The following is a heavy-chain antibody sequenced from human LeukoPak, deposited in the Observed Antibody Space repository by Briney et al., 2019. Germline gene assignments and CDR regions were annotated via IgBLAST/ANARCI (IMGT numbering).Heavy chain of an antibody. V-gene: IGHV4-34*01. CDR2: INHSGST. CDR1: GGSFSGYY. Sequence: PSETLSLTCAVYGGSFSGYYWSWIRQPPGKGLEWIGEINHSGSTNYNPSLRSRVTISVDTSKNQFSLKLSSVTAADTAVYYCASQYYDILTGYYTAPFDYWGQGTLVTVSS. CDR3: ASQYYDILTGYYTAPFDY. J-gene: IGHJ4*02. D-gene: IGHD3-9*01.